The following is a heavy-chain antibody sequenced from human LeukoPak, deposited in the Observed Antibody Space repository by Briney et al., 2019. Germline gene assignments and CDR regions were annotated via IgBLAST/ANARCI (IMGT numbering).Heavy chain of an antibody. V-gene: IGHV4-4*07. CDR1: GGSISRYY. J-gene: IGHJ5*02. D-gene: IGHD5-18*01. Sequence: PSETLSLTCTVSGGSISRYYWSWIRQPAGKVLEWIGRIYTSGSTNYNPSLKSRVTMSVDTSKNQFSLKLSSVTAADTPVYYCARESYSYGSSWFDPWGQGTLVTVSS. CDR2: IYTSGST. CDR3: ARESYSYGSSWFDP.